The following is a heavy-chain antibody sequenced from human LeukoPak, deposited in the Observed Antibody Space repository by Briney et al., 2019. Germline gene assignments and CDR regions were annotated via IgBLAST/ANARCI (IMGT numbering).Heavy chain of an antibody. J-gene: IGHJ4*02. CDR2: IWYDGSNK. V-gene: IGHV3-30*02. CDR3: AKDRAAAGLKSYYFDY. Sequence: PGGSLRLSCAASGFTFSSYGMHWVRQAPGKGLEWVAVIWYDGSNKYYADSVKGRFTISRDNSKNTLYLQMNSLRAEDTAVYYCAKDRAAAGLKSYYFDYWGQGTLVTVSS. D-gene: IGHD6-13*01. CDR1: GFTFSSYG.